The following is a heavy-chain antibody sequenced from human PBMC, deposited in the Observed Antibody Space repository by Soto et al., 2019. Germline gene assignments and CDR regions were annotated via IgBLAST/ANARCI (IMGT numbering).Heavy chain of an antibody. J-gene: IGHJ6*02. CDR1: GDSIGRSY. D-gene: IGHD1-26*01. CDR2: VYSTGGT. Sequence: LSLTCNVSGDSIGRSYWSWIRQSAEKGLEWIGRVYSTGGTAYNPALKGRVTISLDRSNSHVSLEMNSVTAADTAVYFCARDLSGTGLDIWGRGTRVTVSS. CDR3: ARDLSGTGLDI. V-gene: IGHV4-4*07.